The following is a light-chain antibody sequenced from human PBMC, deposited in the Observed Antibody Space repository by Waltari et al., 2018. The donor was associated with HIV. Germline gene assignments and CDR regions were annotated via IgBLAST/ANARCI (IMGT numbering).Light chain of an antibody. J-gene: IGLJ3*02. CDR3: CSYAGSYTWV. CDR2: NVS. Sequence: QSALTQPRSVSGSPGQSVTISCTGTSSDAGGYNYVSWYQQHPGKAPKLMIYNVSKRPSGVPDRFSGSQSGNTASLTISGLQAEDEADYYCCSYAGSYTWVFGGGTKLTVL. V-gene: IGLV2-11*01. CDR1: SSDAGGYNY.